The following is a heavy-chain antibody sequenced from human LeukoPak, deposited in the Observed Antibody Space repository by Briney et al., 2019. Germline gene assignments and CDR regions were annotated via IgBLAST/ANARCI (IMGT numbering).Heavy chain of an antibody. V-gene: IGHV3-66*01. CDR2: IYSGGST. J-gene: IGHJ5*02. Sequence: GGSLRLSCAASGFTVSSNYMSWVRQAPGKGLEWVSVIYSGGSTYYADSVKGRFTISRDNSKNTLYLQMNSLRAEDTAVYYCAREDYYGSGSYLSWFDPWGQGTLVTVSS. CDR1: GFTVSSNY. CDR3: AREDYYGSGSYLSWFDP. D-gene: IGHD3-10*01.